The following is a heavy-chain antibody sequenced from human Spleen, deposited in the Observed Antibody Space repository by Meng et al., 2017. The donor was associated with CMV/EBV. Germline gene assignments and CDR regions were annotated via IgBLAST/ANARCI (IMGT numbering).Heavy chain of an antibody. J-gene: IGHJ4*02. CDR3: ARGDYMGHYSSLDH. CDR1: GASSSNSS. D-gene: IGHD3-22*01. V-gene: IGHV4-34*01. CDR2: TTHGGSA. Sequence: AVVGASSSNSSWSWLRQSPGKGLGWIGNTTHGGSANYDPSLKGRVTISVDTSKNQFSLKLTSVTAADTAVYYCARGDYMGHYSSLDHWGQGILVTVSS.